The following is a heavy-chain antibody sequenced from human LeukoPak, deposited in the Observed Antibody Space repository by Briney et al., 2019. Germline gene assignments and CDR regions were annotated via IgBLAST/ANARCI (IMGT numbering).Heavy chain of an antibody. V-gene: IGHV3-21*04. J-gene: IGHJ4*02. CDR1: GFTFSNFN. CDR3: AKGGLGYSYGLIDY. Sequence: PGGSLRLSCAASGFTFSNFNMNWVRQAPGKGLEWISSITYSSRYMYYADSVKGRFIISRDNSKNTLYLQMNSLRAEDTAVYYCAKGGLGYSYGLIDYWGQGTLVSVSS. D-gene: IGHD5-18*01. CDR2: ITYSSRYM.